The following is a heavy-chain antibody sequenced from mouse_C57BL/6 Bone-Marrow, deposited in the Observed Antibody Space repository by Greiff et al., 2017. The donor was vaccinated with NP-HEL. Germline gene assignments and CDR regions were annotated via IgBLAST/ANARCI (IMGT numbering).Heavy chain of an antibody. D-gene: IGHD1-1*01. CDR3: ARVSHYYGSSPFDY. CDR2: IHPNSGST. V-gene: IGHV1-64*01. CDR1: GYTFTSYW. Sequence: QVQLQQPGAELVKPGASVKLSCKASGYTFTSYWMHWVKQRPGQGLEWIGMIHPNSGSTNYNEKLKSKATLTVDKSSSTAYMQLSSLTSEDSAVYYCARVSHYYGSSPFDYWGQGTTLTVSS. J-gene: IGHJ2*01.